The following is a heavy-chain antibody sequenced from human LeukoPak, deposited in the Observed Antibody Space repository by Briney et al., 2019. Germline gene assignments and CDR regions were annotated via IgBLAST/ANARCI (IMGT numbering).Heavy chain of an antibody. Sequence: GGSLRLSCAVSGISVRGNYLTWVRQAPGKGLEWVSIITSGVGITYYADSVKGRFTISRDNSRNTLYLQMNSLRAEDTAVYYCAKGDYYDLDSWGQGILVTVSS. V-gene: IGHV3-23*01. CDR2: ITSGVGIT. CDR1: GISVRGNY. J-gene: IGHJ4*02. D-gene: IGHD3-22*01. CDR3: AKGDYYDLDS.